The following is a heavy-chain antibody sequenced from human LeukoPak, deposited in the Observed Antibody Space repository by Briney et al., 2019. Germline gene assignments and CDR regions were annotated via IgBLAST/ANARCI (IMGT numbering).Heavy chain of an antibody. D-gene: IGHD3-22*01. CDR2: IYYSGST. Sequence: SETLSLTCTVSGVSISSGGYYWSWIRQHPGKGLEWIGYIYYSGSTYYNPSLKSRVTISVDTSKNQFSLKLSSVTAADTAVYYCARDRMIVVPRLSGMDVWGQGTTVTVSS. J-gene: IGHJ6*02. V-gene: IGHV4-30-4*08. CDR3: ARDRMIVVPRLSGMDV. CDR1: GVSISSGGYY.